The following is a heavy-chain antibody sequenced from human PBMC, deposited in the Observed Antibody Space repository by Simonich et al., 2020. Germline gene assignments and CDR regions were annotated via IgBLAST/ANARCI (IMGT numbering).Heavy chain of an antibody. CDR2: IYNSGST. D-gene: IGHD6-13*01. CDR1: GYSISSGYY. J-gene: IGHJ6*02. V-gene: IGHV4-38-2*01. CDR3: ARVGYSNYYYYGMDV. Sequence: QVQLQESGPGLVKPSETLSLTCAVSGYSISSGYYWCWIRQPPGKGLEWIGSIYNSGSTYYTPALNSRVTISVDTSKNQFSLKLSSVTAADTAVYYCARVGYSNYYYYGMDVWGQGTTVTVSS.